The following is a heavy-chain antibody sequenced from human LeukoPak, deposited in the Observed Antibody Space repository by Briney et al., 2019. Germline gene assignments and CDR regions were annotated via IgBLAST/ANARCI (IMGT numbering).Heavy chain of an antibody. Sequence: SETLSLTCTVSGGSISSYYWSWIRQPAGKGLEWIGRIYTSGSTNYNPSLKSRVTMSVDTSKNQFSLKLSSVTAADTAVYYCARDRNIVVVPAAFNWFDPWGQGTLVTVSS. D-gene: IGHD2-2*01. J-gene: IGHJ5*02. CDR1: GGSISSYY. CDR2: IYTSGST. V-gene: IGHV4-4*07. CDR3: ARDRNIVVVPAAFNWFDP.